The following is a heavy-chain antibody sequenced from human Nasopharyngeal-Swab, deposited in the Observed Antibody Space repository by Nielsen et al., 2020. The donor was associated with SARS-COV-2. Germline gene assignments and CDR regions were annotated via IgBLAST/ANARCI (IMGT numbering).Heavy chain of an antibody. CDR1: GYSFSNYW. CDR3: AKTYYYGSGRTIWFDP. Sequence: GESLKISCHGSGYSFSNYWIAWVRQMPGKGLEWMGIIYPGDSDTRYSPSFQGQVTISADKSISTVYLQWSSLKASDTAMYYCAKTYYYGSGRTIWFDPWGQGTFVTVPS. J-gene: IGHJ5*02. V-gene: IGHV5-51*01. D-gene: IGHD3-10*01. CDR2: IYPGDSDT.